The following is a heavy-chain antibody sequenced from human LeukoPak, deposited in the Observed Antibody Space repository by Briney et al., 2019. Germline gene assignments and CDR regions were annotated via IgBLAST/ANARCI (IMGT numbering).Heavy chain of an antibody. CDR1: IASISSHY. CDR3: ARDRIAAAGFNWFDP. Sequence: SETLSLTCTVSIASISSHYWSWIRQPPGKGLEWIGYIYYSGSTNYNPSLKSRVTISVDASKNQFSLKLSFVTAADTAVYYCARDRIAAAGFNWFDPWGQGTLVTVSS. J-gene: IGHJ5*02. V-gene: IGHV4-59*11. D-gene: IGHD6-13*01. CDR2: IYYSGST.